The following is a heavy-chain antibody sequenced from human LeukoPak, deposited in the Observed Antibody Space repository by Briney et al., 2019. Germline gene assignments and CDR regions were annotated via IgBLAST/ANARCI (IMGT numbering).Heavy chain of an antibody. CDR2: ISGRSSTI. J-gene: IGHJ4*02. Sequence: GGSLRLSCAASAFTFSDYSMNWVRQAPGKGLEWISYISGRSSTIYYADSVRGRFTISRDNAKNSMYLQMNSLRAEDTAVYYCARDRITSGSYFFDYWGQGTLVTVSS. CDR1: AFTFSDYS. V-gene: IGHV3-48*01. CDR3: ARDRITSGSYFFDY. D-gene: IGHD1-26*01.